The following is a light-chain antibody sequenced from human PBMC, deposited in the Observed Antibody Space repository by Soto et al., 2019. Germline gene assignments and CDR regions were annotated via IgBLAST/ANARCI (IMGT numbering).Light chain of an antibody. Sequence: QSVLTQPPSASGTPGQRVTISCSGSSSHIGSNTVNWFQQLPGTAPKLLIYSNNQRPSGVPDRFSGSKSVTSASLAISGLQSEDEADYYCGAWDESLIGAVFGGGTQLTVL. CDR1: SSHIGSNT. CDR2: SNN. V-gene: IGLV1-44*01. CDR3: GAWDESLIGAV. J-gene: IGLJ7*01.